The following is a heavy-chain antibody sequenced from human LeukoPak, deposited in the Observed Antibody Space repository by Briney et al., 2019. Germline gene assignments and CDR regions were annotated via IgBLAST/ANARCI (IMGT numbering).Heavy chain of an antibody. CDR3: AKDSRGNYVAWLDP. Sequence: PGGSLRLSCAASGFTFSSYAMSWVRQAPGKGLEWVSAISASGVTTHYADSVKGRFTISRDNSKNTLYLQMSSLRAEDAAIYYCAKDSRGNYVAWLDPWGQGTLVSASS. D-gene: IGHD4-11*01. CDR2: ISASGVTT. V-gene: IGHV3-23*01. CDR1: GFTFSSYA. J-gene: IGHJ5*02.